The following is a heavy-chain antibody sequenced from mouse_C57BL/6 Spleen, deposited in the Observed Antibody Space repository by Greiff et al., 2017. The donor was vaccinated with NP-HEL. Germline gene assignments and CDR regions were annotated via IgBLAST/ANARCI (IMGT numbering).Heavy chain of an antibody. D-gene: IGHD2-1*01. V-gene: IGHV1-69*01. CDR1: GYTFTSYW. CDR2: IDPSDSYT. Sequence: VQLQQPGAELVMPGASVKLSCKASGYTFTSYWMHWVKQRPGQGLEWIGEIDPSDSYTNYNQKFKGKSTLTVDKSSSTAYMQLSSLTSEDSAVYYCAHYGKSFAYWGQGTLVTVSA. J-gene: IGHJ3*01. CDR3: AHYGKSFAY.